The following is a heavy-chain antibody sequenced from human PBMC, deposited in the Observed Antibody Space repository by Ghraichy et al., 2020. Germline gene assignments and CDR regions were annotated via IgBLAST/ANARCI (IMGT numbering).Heavy chain of an antibody. Sequence: SQTLSLTCSVSGGSVSNGGYYWGWIRQPPGKDLEWIGYIHDSGTTNYNPSLKSRVTVSVDTSKSQVSLKLSSVTAADTAVYYCARRNPVGGIFDYWGQGALVSVSS. D-gene: IGHD1-26*01. CDR2: IHDSGTT. J-gene: IGHJ4*02. CDR3: ARRNPVGGIFDY. CDR1: GGSVSNGGYY. V-gene: IGHV4-61*08.